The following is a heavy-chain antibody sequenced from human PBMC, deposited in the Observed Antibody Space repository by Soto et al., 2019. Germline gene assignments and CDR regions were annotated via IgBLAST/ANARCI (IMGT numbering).Heavy chain of an antibody. CDR1: GGSISSSSYY. D-gene: IGHD4-17*01. CDR3: RVWDGDASFYYYYGMDV. CDR2: IYYSGST. J-gene: IGHJ6*02. Sequence: QLQLQESGPGLVKPSETLSLTCTVSGGSISSSSYYWGWIRQPPGKGREWIGSIYYSGSTYYNPSLKSRVTISVDTSKNQFSLKLSSVTAADTAVYYCRVWDGDASFYYYYGMDVWGQGTTVTVSS. V-gene: IGHV4-39*01.